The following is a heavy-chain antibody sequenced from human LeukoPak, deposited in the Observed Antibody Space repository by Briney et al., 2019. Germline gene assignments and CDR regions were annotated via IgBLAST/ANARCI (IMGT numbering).Heavy chain of an antibody. CDR2: INPNSGGT. CDR3: AGGYCSGGSCYDFDY. J-gene: IGHJ4*02. D-gene: IGHD2-15*01. Sequence: ASVKVSCNASGYTFTCFYMHWVRQAPGQGLEWMGWINPNSGGTNYAQKFQGRVTMTRDTSISTAYMEMSRLRSDDTAVYYCAGGYCSGGSCYDFDYWGQGTLVTVSS. V-gene: IGHV1-2*02. CDR1: GYTFTCFY.